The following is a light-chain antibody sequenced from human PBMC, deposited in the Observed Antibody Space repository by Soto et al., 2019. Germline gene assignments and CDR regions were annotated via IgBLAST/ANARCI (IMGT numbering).Light chain of an antibody. V-gene: IGKV3-15*01. CDR2: GAS. Sequence: EIVMTQSPATLSVSPGERATLSCRASQSVSSNLAWYQQKPGQAPRLLIYGASTSATGIPARFSGSGSVTEFTLTISSLQSEDFAVYYCQEYNNWPPRFGQGTKVEIK. J-gene: IGKJ1*01. CDR3: QEYNNWPPR. CDR1: QSVSSN.